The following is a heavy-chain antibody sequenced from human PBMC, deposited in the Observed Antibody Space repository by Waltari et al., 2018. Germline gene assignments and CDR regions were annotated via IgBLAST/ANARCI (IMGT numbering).Heavy chain of an antibody. Sequence: QVQLQESGPGLVKPSETLSLTCTASGGPISSYYWSWLRQPPGKGLEWIGYIYYSGSTNYNPSLKSRVTISVDTSKNQFSLKLSSVTAADTAVYYCARDGLGGPTDAFDIWGQGTMVTVSS. V-gene: IGHV4-59*01. CDR2: IYYSGST. CDR1: GGPISSYY. J-gene: IGHJ3*02. CDR3: ARDGLGGPTDAFDI. D-gene: IGHD3-10*01.